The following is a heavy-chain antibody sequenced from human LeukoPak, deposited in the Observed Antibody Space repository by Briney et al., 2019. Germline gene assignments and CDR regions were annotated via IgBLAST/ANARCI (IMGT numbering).Heavy chain of an antibody. D-gene: IGHD3-22*01. V-gene: IGHV3-23*01. CDR3: AKPYYYDSSPHY. CDR1: GFLVRHNY. Sequence: GGSLRLSCAASGFLVRHNYMSWVRQAPGKGLEWVSAISGSGGSTYYADSVKGRFTISRDNSKNTLYLQMNSLRAEDTAVYYCAKPYYYDSSPHYWGQGTLVTVSS. J-gene: IGHJ4*02. CDR2: ISGSGGST.